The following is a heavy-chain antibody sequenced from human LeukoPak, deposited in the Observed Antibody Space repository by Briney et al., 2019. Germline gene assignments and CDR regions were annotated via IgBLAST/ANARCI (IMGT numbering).Heavy chain of an antibody. CDR1: GFTFSSYG. D-gene: IGHD6-19*01. CDR3: ARGDLWYSSGWVPRSS. Sequence: PGGSLRLSCAASGFTFSSYGMHWVRQAPGKGLEWVAYIQNDGSNEQYADSVKGRFSISRDNAKNTLYLQMNSLRAEDTAVYYCARGDLWYSSGWVPRSSWGQGTLVTVSS. V-gene: IGHV3-30*02. CDR2: IQNDGSNE. J-gene: IGHJ4*02.